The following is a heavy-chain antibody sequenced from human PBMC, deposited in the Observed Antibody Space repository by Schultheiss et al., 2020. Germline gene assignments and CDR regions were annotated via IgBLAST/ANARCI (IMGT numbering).Heavy chain of an antibody. CDR1: GGSFSGYY. CDR2: LYHSGST. Sequence: SETLSLTCAVYGGSFSGYYWGWIRQPPGKGLEWIGSLYHSGSTYYNPSLKSRINVSMDTSENQFSLKLSSVTAADTAVYYCARDNCSGGHCRFDHWGQGTLVTVSS. D-gene: IGHD2-15*01. CDR3: ARDNCSGGHCRFDH. J-gene: IGHJ4*02. V-gene: IGHV4-34*09.